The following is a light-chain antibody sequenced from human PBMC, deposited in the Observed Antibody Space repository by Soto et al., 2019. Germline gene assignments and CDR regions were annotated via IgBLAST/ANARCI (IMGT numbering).Light chain of an antibody. Sequence: EIVLTQSPATLSLSPGERATLSCRASQSVSSYLAWYQQKPGQAPRLLIYDASNRATGIPVRFSCSGSGTDFTLTLSSLGPEDFAVYYCQRRSNWPSSFTFGQGTRLEIK. CDR2: DAS. CDR3: QRRSNWPSSFT. CDR1: QSVSSY. J-gene: IGKJ5*01. V-gene: IGKV3-11*01.